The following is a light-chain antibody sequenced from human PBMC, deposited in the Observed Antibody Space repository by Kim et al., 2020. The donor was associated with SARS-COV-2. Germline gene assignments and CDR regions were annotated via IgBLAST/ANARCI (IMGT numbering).Light chain of an antibody. CDR2: SSS. J-gene: IGKJ4*01. CDR1: QNLYSKY. Sequence: EIVLTQSSGTLSLSPGEGATLSCRASQNLYSKYIAWYQQRPGQTPRLLLYSSSNRATGVPDRFSGSGSGTDFTLTISRLEPEDFAVYYCKEYGGFFGGGTKVDIK. CDR3: KEYGGF. V-gene: IGKV3-20*01.